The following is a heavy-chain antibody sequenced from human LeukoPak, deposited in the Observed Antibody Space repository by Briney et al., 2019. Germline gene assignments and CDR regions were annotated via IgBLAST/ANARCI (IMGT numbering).Heavy chain of an antibody. Sequence: PSETLSLTCTVSGGSISSSSYYWGWIRQPPGKGLEWIGSIYYSGSTYYNPSLKSRVTISVDTSKNQFSLKLSSVTAADTALYYCARETDYGDYLGYFDYWGQGTLVTVSS. D-gene: IGHD4-17*01. CDR2: IYYSGST. CDR3: ARETDYGDYLGYFDY. V-gene: IGHV4-39*02. J-gene: IGHJ4*02. CDR1: GGSISSSSYY.